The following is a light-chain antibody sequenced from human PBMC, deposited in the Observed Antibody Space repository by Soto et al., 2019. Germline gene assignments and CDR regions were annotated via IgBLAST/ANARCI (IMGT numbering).Light chain of an antibody. CDR2: GAS. CDR3: QQYPGYT. Sequence: EIVLTQSPGTLSLSPGERATLSCRASQSVSSSYLAWYQQKPGQSPRLLIYGASGRATGIPDSFSGSGSETDFTLTISRLEPEDFAVYYCQQYPGYTFGQGTKLEIK. J-gene: IGKJ2*01. V-gene: IGKV3-20*01. CDR1: QSVSSSY.